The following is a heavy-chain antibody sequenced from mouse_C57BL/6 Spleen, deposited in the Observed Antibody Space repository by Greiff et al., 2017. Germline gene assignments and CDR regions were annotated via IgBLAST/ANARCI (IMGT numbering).Heavy chain of an antibody. D-gene: IGHD2-5*01. CDR2: INPNNGGT. J-gene: IGHJ4*01. V-gene: IGHV1-26*01. CDR3: ASGETYYSNYVGAMDY. CDR1: GYTFTDYY. Sequence: VQLQQSGPELVKPGASVKISCKASGYTFTDYYMNWVKQSHGKSLEWIGDINPNNGGTSYNQKFKGKATLTVDKSSSTAYMELRSLTSEDSAVYYCASGETYYSNYVGAMDYWGQGTSVTVSS.